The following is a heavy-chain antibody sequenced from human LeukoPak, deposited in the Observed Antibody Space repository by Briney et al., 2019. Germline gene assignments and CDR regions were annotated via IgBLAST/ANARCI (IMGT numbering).Heavy chain of an antibody. V-gene: IGHV3-7*01. CDR1: GFTLSSYW. D-gene: IGHD5-18*01. CDR2: IKQDGSEK. J-gene: IGHJ4*02. Sequence: PGGSLRLSCAASGFTLSSYWMSWVRQAPGKGLEWVANIKQDGSEKYYVDSVKGRFTISRDNAKNSLYLQMNSLRAEDTAVYYCARGLIVRGYSYGSSFDYWGQGTLVTVSS. CDR3: ARGLIVRGYSYGSSFDY.